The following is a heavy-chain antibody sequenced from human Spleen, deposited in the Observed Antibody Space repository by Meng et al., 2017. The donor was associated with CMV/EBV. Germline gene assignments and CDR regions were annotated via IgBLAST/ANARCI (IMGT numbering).Heavy chain of an antibody. CDR2: ISSSGSTI. CDR1: GFTFSSYE. D-gene: IGHD2-2*01. Sequence: LKIYCAASGFTFSSYEMNWVRQAPGKGLEWVSYISSSGSTIYYADSVKGRFTISRDNAKNSLYLQMNSLRAEDTAVYYCARDGGYCSSTSCRDYYYYYGMDVWGQGTTVTVSS. J-gene: IGHJ6*02. CDR3: ARDGGYCSSTSCRDYYYYYGMDV. V-gene: IGHV3-48*03.